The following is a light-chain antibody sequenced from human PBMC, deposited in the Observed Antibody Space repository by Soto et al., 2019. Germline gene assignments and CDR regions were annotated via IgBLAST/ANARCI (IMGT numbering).Light chain of an antibody. Sequence: AIQMTQSPSSLSASVGDRVTITCRASQGIGVDLGWYQQKPGKAPKLLIFAASNLQSGVPSTFSGSGSGTDFTLTISSLQPEDFATYFCLQDYTFPYTFGQGTKLEIK. CDR1: QGIGVD. V-gene: IGKV1-6*01. CDR2: AAS. CDR3: LQDYTFPYT. J-gene: IGKJ2*01.